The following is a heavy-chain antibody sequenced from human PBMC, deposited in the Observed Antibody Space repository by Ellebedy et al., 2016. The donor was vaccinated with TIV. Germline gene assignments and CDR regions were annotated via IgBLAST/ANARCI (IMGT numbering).Heavy chain of an antibody. Sequence: PGGSLRLSCAASGFTFSDYSMNWVRQAPGKGLEGVSYVGGGGSNIKYADSVKGRFTIARDSAKNSLYLQVTSLRDEDTAVYYCARDFRWAFDHWGQGALVTVSS. V-gene: IGHV3-48*02. CDR1: GFTFSDYS. CDR2: VGGGGSNI. D-gene: IGHD4-23*01. J-gene: IGHJ4*02. CDR3: ARDFRWAFDH.